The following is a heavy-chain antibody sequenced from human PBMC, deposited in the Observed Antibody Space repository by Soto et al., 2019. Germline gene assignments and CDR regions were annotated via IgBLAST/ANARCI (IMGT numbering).Heavy chain of an antibody. Sequence: EAQLLESGGGLVQPGGSLRLSCAASGFIFREYAVSWVRQAQGKGLEWVSVVGGGGGGIYYADSVRGRFIVSGDDSSDTLYLQXXRLRVEXTAIYYCAKDSFSRNGIDDPFDIWGQGTMVTVSS. D-gene: IGHD2-8*01. J-gene: IGHJ3*02. CDR1: GFIFREYA. CDR3: AKDSFSRNGIDDPFDI. V-gene: IGHV3-23*01. CDR2: VGGGGGGI.